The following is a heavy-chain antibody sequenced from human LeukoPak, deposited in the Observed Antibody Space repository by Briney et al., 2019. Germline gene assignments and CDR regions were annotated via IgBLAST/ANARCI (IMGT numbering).Heavy chain of an antibody. CDR2: INHSGST. Sequence: SETLSLTCAVYGGSFSGYYWSWIRQPPGKGLEWTGEINHSGSTNYNPSLKSRVTISVDTSKNQFSLKLSSVTAADTAVYYCARHGVGGFDYWGQGTLVTVSS. CDR1: GGSFSGYY. CDR3: ARHGVGGFDY. V-gene: IGHV4-34*01. J-gene: IGHJ4*02. D-gene: IGHD1-26*01.